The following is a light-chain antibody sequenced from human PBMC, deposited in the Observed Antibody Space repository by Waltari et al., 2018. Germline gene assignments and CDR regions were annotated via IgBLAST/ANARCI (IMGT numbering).Light chain of an antibody. CDR1: QSVSKY. Sequence: EIVLTQSPGTLSLSPGERATLSCRASQSVSKYLAWYQQKPGQAPRLLIYDASTRATGIPDRFSATGWGTDFSLSISILEPEDFAVYYCQKYGTLPATFGQGTKVQMK. CDR2: DAS. CDR3: QKYGTLPAT. V-gene: IGKV3-20*01. J-gene: IGKJ1*01.